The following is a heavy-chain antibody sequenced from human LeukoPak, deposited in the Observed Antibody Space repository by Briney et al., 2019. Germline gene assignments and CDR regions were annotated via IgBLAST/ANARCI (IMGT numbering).Heavy chain of an antibody. Sequence: SETLSLTCAVYGGSFSGYYWSWIRQPPGKGLEWIGEINHSGSTNYNPSLKSRVTISVDTSKNQFSLKLSSVTAADTAVYYCARAPLAKAAFDIWGQGTIVTVSS. J-gene: IGHJ3*02. CDR1: GGSFSGYY. CDR2: INHSGST. CDR3: ARAPLAKAAFDI. V-gene: IGHV4-34*01.